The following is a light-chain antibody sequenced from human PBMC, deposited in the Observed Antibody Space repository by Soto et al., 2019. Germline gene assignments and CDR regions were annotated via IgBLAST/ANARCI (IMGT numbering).Light chain of an antibody. CDR1: QTISSW. J-gene: IGKJ1*01. CDR3: QQYNNWPPWT. CDR2: KAS. Sequence: DILLTQSPVTLSASVGDRVTISCRASQTISSWLAWYQQKPGKAPKLLIYKASTLKSGVPSRFSGSGSGTEFTLTISSLQSADFAVYYCQQYNNWPPWTFGQGTKVDIK. V-gene: IGKV1-5*03.